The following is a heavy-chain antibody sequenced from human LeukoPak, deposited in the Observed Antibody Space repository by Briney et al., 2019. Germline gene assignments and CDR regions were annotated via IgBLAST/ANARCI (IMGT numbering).Heavy chain of an antibody. J-gene: IGHJ4*02. Sequence: GGSLRLSCAASGFTFSSYSMNWVRQAPGKGLEWISYILSGSTGMSYADSVKGRFTISRDNAKNSLYLQMSSLRDDDTAVYYCARDLHFAFDYWGRGTLVTVSS. CDR2: ILSGSTGM. CDR1: GFTFSSYS. CDR3: ARDLHFAFDY. V-gene: IGHV3-48*02.